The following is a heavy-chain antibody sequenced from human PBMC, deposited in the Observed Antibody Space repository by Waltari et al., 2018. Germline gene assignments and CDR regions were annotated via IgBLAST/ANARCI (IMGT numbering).Heavy chain of an antibody. V-gene: IGHV4-34*01. J-gene: IGHJ4*02. CDR1: GGSFNGYY. D-gene: IGHD2-21*02. CDR2: VDHSGSA. CDR3: ARDARDWEAVDNTYLDS. Sequence: QLRLQQWGAGLLKPSETLSLTCAVSGGSFNGYYWSWIRQTPGKGLEWIGEVDHSGSANYSPSLKSRVTVSLDTSNKQVSLTLTSVTAADTGIYYCARDARDWEAVDNTYLDSWGQGTRVAVSS.